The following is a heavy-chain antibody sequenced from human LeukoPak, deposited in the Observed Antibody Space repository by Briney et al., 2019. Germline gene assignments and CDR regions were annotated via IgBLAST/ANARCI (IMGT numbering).Heavy chain of an antibody. D-gene: IGHD4-17*01. CDR1: GFTFSSYG. V-gene: IGHV3-23*01. J-gene: IGHJ4*02. Sequence: GGSLRLSCAASGFTFSSYGMSWVRQAPGKGLEWVSAISGSGGSTYYADSVKGRFTISRDNSKNTLYLQMNSLRAEDTAVYYCAKADGDYYNFDSWGQGTLVTVSS. CDR2: ISGSGGST. CDR3: AKADGDYYNFDS.